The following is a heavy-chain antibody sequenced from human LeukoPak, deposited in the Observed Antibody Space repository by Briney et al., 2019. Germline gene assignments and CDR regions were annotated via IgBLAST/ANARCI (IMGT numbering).Heavy chain of an antibody. CDR1: GYTFTSNY. D-gene: IGHD6-13*01. CDR3: ARDGAAAGTPDDAFDI. J-gene: IGHJ3*02. Sequence: ASVKVSCKAFGYTFTSNYMHWVRQAPGQGLEWMGWINPNSGGTNYAQKFQGRVTMTRDTSISTAYMELSRLRSDDTAVYYCARDGAAAGTPDDAFDIWGQGTMVTVSS. V-gene: IGHV1-2*02. CDR2: INPNSGGT.